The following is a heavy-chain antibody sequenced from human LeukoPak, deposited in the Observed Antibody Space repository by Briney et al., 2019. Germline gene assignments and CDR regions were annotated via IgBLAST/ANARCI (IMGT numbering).Heavy chain of an antibody. Sequence: PSETLSLTCTDPGGSLSSYYWSWIRQPAGKGLEWIVRIYTSGSTNYNPSLKSRVTMSVDTSKNQFSLKLSSVTAADTAVYYCARESGGSGSYYLHLEHYYYYYMDVWGKGTTVTVSS. D-gene: IGHD3-10*01. CDR1: GGSLSSYY. CDR2: IYTSGST. CDR3: ARESGGSGSYYLHLEHYYYYYMDV. V-gene: IGHV4-4*07. J-gene: IGHJ6*03.